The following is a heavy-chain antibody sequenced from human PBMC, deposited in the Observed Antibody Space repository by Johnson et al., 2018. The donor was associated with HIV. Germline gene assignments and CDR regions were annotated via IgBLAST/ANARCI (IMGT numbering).Heavy chain of an antibody. CDR1: GFTFSDYY. J-gene: IGHJ3*02. Sequence: MLLVESGGALVKPGGSLRLSCAASGFTFSDYYMTWIRQAPGKGLEWLSFISSSGDIIRYAYSVKGRFTISRDNAKNSLILQMNSLRDEDTAVYYCARRTVTALFDIWGQGTLVTVSS. CDR3: ARRTVTALFDI. V-gene: IGHV3-11*04. CDR2: ISSSGDII. D-gene: IGHD4-17*01.